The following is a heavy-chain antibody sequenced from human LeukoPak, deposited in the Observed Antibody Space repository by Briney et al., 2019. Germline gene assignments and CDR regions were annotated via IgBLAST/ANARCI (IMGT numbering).Heavy chain of an antibody. CDR1: GFSFHGDG. Sequence: GGSLRLSCAASGFSFHGDGMSWVRQAPGKGLEWVSGINWNSGDKRYADSVRGRFTISRDNAKNSLYLHMNSLRGEDTALYYCARSPEWDPKQLGFKYFDYWGQGTLVTVSS. D-gene: IGHD1-26*01. CDR3: ARSPEWDPKQLGFKYFDY. CDR2: INWNSGDK. J-gene: IGHJ4*02. V-gene: IGHV3-20*04.